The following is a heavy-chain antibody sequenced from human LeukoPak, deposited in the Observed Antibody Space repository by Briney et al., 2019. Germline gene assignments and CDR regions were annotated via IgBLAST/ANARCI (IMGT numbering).Heavy chain of an antibody. Sequence: ASVKVSCKASGYTFTSYGISWVRQAPGQGLEWMGWISAYNGNTNYAQKLQGRVTMTTDTSTSTAYMELRSLRSDDTAVYYCARDRGYDIPHGMDVWGQGTTVTVSS. CDR1: GYTFTSYG. J-gene: IGHJ6*02. V-gene: IGHV1-18*01. CDR2: ISAYNGNT. CDR3: ARDRGYDIPHGMDV. D-gene: IGHD3-9*01.